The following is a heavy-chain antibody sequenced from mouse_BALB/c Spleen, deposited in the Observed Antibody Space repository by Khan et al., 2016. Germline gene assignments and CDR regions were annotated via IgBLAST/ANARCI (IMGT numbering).Heavy chain of an antibody. Sequence: QVQLQQSGAELVRPGASVKLSCKALGYTFTDYEMHWVKQTPVHGLEWIGGIHPGSGGTAYNQKFKGKATLTDDKYSSTAYMELSSLTSEYSAVYYCTNRYEAWFTYWVQGTLVTVSA. CDR3: TNRYEAWFTY. V-gene: IGHV1-15*01. CDR2: IHPGSGGT. CDR1: GYTFTDYE. J-gene: IGHJ3*01. D-gene: IGHD2-14*01.